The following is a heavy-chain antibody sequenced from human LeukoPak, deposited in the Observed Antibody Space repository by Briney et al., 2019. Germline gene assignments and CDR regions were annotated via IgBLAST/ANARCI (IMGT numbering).Heavy chain of an antibody. J-gene: IGHJ4*02. D-gene: IGHD3-10*01. Sequence: GGSLRLSCVVSGFTFSDAWMSWVRQAPGKGLEWVAFIRDDGSNQYYADSVKGRFTFSRDNSKNTLLLQMKSLRVDDTAVYYCAKDLLWFGEFDYWGQGTLVTVSS. CDR2: IRDDGSNQ. CDR1: GFTFSDAW. CDR3: AKDLLWFGEFDY. V-gene: IGHV3-30*02.